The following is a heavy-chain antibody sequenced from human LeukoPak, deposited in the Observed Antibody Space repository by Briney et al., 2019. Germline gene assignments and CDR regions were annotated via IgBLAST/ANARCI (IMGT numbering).Heavy chain of an antibody. D-gene: IGHD2-21*02. Sequence: GGSLRLSCAASRFTFSTYSMNWVRQAPGKGLEWVSVIYNVDNTNYADSVKGRFTISRDNSKNTLYLQMNSLRAEDTAVYYCARGGWWRQGEVDYWGQGTLVTVSS. CDR2: IYNVDNT. J-gene: IGHJ4*02. CDR3: ARGGWWRQGEVDY. CDR1: RFTFSTYS. V-gene: IGHV3-66*01.